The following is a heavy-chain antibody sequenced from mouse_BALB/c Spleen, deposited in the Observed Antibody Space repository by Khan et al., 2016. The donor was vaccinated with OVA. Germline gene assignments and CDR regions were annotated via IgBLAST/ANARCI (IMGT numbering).Heavy chain of an antibody. CDR1: GYTFTSYW. J-gene: IGHJ2*01. D-gene: IGHD1-1*01. CDR3: ATVKKIGATYFEY. CDR2: TNPTNGRT. V-gene: IGHV1S81*02. Sequence: QVQLQQSGAELVKAGASVKMSCKASGYTFTSYWMHWVKQRLGQGLEWFAETNPTNGRTYYNEKFKSKATLTADKSSNTAYLLLSGTTFEDTAVYYGATVKKIGATYFEYWGQGTTLTVSS.